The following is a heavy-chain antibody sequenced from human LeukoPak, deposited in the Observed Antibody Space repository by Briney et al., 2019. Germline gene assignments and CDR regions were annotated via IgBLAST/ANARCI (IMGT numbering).Heavy chain of an antibody. J-gene: IGHJ6*02. CDR2: FDPEDGET. CDR1: GYSLADLS. CDR3: ASQDLRYTVDSEYIYYGMDV. D-gene: IGHD3-22*01. Sequence: ASVKVSCKVFGYSLADLSLHWVRQTPGKGLEWMGGFDPEDGETVYAPKFQGRVSLTEDSATDTAYMEASSLRSEDTAVYYCASQDLRYTVDSEYIYYGMDVWGQGTTVTVSS. V-gene: IGHV1-24*01.